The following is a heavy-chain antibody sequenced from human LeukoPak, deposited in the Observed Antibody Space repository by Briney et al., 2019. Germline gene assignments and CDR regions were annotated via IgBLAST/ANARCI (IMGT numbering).Heavy chain of an antibody. CDR2: IYSGGST. D-gene: IGHD3-10*01. CDR3: ARDMGSFGMDV. Sequence: GGSLRLSCAASGFTVSSNYMSWVRQAPGKGLEWVSVIYSGGSTYYADSVKGLFTISRDNSKNTLYLQMNSLRAEDTAVYYCARDMGSFGMDVWGKGTTVTVSS. J-gene: IGHJ6*04. CDR1: GFTVSSNY. V-gene: IGHV3-53*01.